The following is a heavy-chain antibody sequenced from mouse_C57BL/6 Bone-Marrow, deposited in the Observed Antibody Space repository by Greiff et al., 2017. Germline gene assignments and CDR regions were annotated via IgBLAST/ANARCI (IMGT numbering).Heavy chain of an antibody. Sequence: VQLQQPGAELVRPGSSVKLSCKASGYTFTSYWMHWVKQRPIQGLEWIGNIDPSDSETHYNQKFKDKATLTVDTSSSTAYMQLSSLTSEDSAVYYCARPLYYYGSDYWGQGTTLTVSS. V-gene: IGHV1-52*01. D-gene: IGHD1-1*01. CDR2: IDPSDSET. J-gene: IGHJ2*01. CDR3: ARPLYYYGSDY. CDR1: GYTFTSYW.